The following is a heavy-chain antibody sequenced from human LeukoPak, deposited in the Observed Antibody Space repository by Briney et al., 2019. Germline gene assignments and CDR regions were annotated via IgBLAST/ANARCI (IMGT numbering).Heavy chain of an antibody. V-gene: IGHV3-30*02. CDR2: IRYDGSNK. CDR1: GFTFSSYG. J-gene: IGHJ4*02. D-gene: IGHD3-22*01. CDR3: AKDLWDYYDSSGYQFDY. Sequence: GGSLRLSCAASGFTFSSYGMHWVRQAPGKGLEWVAFIRYDGSNKYYADSVKGRFTISRDNSKNTLYLQMNSLRAEDTAVYYCAKDLWDYYDSSGYQFDYWGQGTLVTVSS.